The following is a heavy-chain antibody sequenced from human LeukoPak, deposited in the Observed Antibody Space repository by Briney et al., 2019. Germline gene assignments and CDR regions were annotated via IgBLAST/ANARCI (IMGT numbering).Heavy chain of an antibody. J-gene: IGHJ6*04. CDR1: GGSFSGYY. D-gene: IGHD3-10*01. V-gene: IGHV4-34*01. Sequence: SETLSLTCAVYGGSFSGYYWSWIRQPPGNGLEWLGEINHSGSTNYNPSLKSRVTISVDTSKNQFSLKLSSVTAADTAVYYCARGRRITMVRGVPYAVWGKGTTVTVSS. CDR2: INHSGST. CDR3: ARGRRITMVRGVPYAV.